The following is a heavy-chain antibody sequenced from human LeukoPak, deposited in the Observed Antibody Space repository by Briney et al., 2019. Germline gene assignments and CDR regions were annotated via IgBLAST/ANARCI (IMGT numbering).Heavy chain of an antibody. Sequence: PGGTLRLSCAASGFTFSNYGMTWVRQAPGKGLEWVSAISNSGDNTYYADSVKGRFTISRDTSNSTLYLQMNSLRAEDTAVYYCARDSSGIHYYYMDVWGKGTTVTVSS. V-gene: IGHV3-23*01. J-gene: IGHJ6*03. CDR3: ARDSSGIHYYYMDV. CDR2: ISNSGDNT. CDR1: GFTFSNYG. D-gene: IGHD6-19*01.